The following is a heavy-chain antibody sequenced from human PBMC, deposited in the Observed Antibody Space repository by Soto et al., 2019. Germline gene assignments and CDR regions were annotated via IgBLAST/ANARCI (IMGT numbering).Heavy chain of an antibody. V-gene: IGHV4-59*01. D-gene: IGHD6-13*01. CDR1: GGSMRNYF. J-gene: IGHJ4*02. CDR2: IHYSGTT. CDR3: AAGEASSRNLAPYYLDF. Sequence: SETLSLTCTVSGGSMRNYFWTWIRQPPGKGLEWIGYIHYSGTTSFFPSYNPSLRSRVTISEDTSKDQFSLKLLSVTTADTAVYFCAAGEASSRNLAPYYLDFWGQGTLVTVSS.